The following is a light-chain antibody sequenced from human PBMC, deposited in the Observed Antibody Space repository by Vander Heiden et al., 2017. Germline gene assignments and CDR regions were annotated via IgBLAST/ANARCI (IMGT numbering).Light chain of an antibody. CDR3: QSADSSDTYRVI. CDR1: ALPKQY. J-gene: IGLJ2*01. CDR2: KDN. Sequence: SYELTQPPLVSVPPGQTAKITCAGDALPKQYAYWYQQRPGQAPVLIIYKDNERPSGIPERFSGYSSGTTVTLAISGVQAEDEADYYCQSADSSDTYRVIFGGGTKLTVL. V-gene: IGLV3-25*03.